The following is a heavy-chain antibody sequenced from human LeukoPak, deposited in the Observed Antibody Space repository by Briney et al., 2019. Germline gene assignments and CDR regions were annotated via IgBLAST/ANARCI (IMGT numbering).Heavy chain of an antibody. CDR1: GFTFSSYW. CDR2: IRNDGSST. D-gene: IGHD1-1*01. CDR3: ARDPQRDSFDI. Sequence: GGSLRLSSAASGFTFSSYWMHWVRQTPGKGLVWVSHIRNDGSSTRYADSVKGRFTISRDNAKNTLYLQMNSLRVEDTAVYFCARDPQRDSFDIWGQGTMVTVSS. V-gene: IGHV3-74*01. J-gene: IGHJ3*02.